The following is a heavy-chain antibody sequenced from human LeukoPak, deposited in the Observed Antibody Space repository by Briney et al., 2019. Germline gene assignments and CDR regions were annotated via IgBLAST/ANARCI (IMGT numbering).Heavy chain of an antibody. D-gene: IGHD3-22*01. CDR3: ASGYYDNSGAGRAIGGFDI. V-gene: IGHV1-18*01. CDR1: GYTFTSYG. CDR2: ISAYNGNT. Sequence: ASVKVSCKASGYTFTSYGISWVRQAPGQGLEWMGWISAYNGNTNYAQKLQGRVTMTTDTSTSTAYMELRSLRSEDTAIYYCASGYYDNSGAGRAIGGFDIWGQGTMVTVSS. J-gene: IGHJ3*02.